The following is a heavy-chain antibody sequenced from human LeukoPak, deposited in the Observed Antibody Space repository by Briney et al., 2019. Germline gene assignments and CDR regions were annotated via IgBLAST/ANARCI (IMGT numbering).Heavy chain of an antibody. CDR1: GFTFSSYA. V-gene: IGHV3-23*01. CDR2: ISAGGGST. J-gene: IGHJ4*02. Sequence: PGGSLRLSCAASGFTFSSYAMSWVRQAPGKGLEWVSAISAGGGSTYYADSVKGRFTISRDISKNTLYLQMNSLRAEDTAVYYCAKRIRDTAVAYFDYWGQGTLVTVSS. CDR3: AKRIRDTAVAYFDY. D-gene: IGHD5-18*01.